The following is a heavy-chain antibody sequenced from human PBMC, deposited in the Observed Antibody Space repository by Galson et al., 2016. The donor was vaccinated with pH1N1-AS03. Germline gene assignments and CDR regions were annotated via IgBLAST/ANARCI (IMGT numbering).Heavy chain of an antibody. CDR1: GFSLDSTSVG. D-gene: IGHD6-19*01. V-gene: IGHV2-5*02. CDR2: IYWDDQK. CDR3: AHGSGWLLDY. J-gene: IGHJ4*02. Sequence: PALVKPTQTLTLTCSFSGFSLDSTSVGVGWVRQPPGEPLDWLGLIYWDDQKWYRSSLQNRITITKDTSKNQVVLTLTDLQTADTGTYYCAHGSGWLLDYWGQGILVTVSS.